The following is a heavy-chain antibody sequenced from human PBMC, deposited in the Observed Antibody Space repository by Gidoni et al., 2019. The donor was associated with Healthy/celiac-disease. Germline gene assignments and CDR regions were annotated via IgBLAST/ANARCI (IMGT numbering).Heavy chain of an antibody. J-gene: IGHJ4*02. CDR2: ISSSSSYI. Sequence: EVKLVESGGGLVKPRGSLILSCAASGFTFSSYSMNWVRQAPGKGLEWVSSISSSSSYIYYADSVKGRFTISRDNAKNSLYLQMNSLRAEDTAVYYCAPDSSGFWGQGTLVTVSS. V-gene: IGHV3-21*01. CDR1: GFTFSSYS. CDR3: APDSSGF. D-gene: IGHD3-22*01.